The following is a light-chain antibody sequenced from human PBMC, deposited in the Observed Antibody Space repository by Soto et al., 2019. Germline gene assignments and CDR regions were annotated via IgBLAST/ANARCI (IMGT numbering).Light chain of an antibody. Sequence: EIVLTQSPGTLSLSPGERATLSCRASQSVSSNYLAWYQQKPGQAPRLLIYGASSRATGIPDRFSGSGSGTDFTLTISRLEPEDLAVYYCQQYGGSPITFGQGTRLEIK. V-gene: IGKV3-20*01. J-gene: IGKJ5*01. CDR1: QSVSSNY. CDR2: GAS. CDR3: QQYGGSPIT.